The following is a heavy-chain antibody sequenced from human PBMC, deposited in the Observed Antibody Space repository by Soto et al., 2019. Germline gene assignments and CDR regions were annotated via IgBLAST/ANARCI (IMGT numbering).Heavy chain of an antibody. CDR3: AKGSQIGQQGYNWFDP. Sequence: GGSLRLSCAASGFTFSSYAMSWVRQAPGKGLEWVSAFSGSGGSTYYADSVKGRFTISRDNSKNTLYLQMNSLSAEDTAVYYCAKGSQIGQQGYNWFDPWGQGTLVTVSS. CDR2: FSGSGGST. CDR1: GFTFSSYA. J-gene: IGHJ5*02. V-gene: IGHV3-23*01. D-gene: IGHD6-13*01.